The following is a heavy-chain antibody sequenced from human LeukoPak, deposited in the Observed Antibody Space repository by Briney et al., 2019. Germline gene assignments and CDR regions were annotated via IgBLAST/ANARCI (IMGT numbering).Heavy chain of an antibody. V-gene: IGHV3-53*01. D-gene: IGHD3-22*01. J-gene: IGHJ4*02. CDR3: ASLMYYYDSSGSPKFDY. CDR1: GFTVSSNY. CDR2: IYSGGST. Sequence: GGSLRLSCAASGFTVSSNYMSWVRQAPGKGLEWVSVIYSGGSTYYADSVKGRFTISRDNSKNTLYLQMISLRAEDTAVYYCASLMYYYDSSGSPKFDYWGQGTLVTVSS.